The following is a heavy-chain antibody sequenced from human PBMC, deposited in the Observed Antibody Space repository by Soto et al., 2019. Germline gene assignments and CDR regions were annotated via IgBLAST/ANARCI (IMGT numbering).Heavy chain of an antibody. CDR1: GFRFSDHS. Sequence: LVESGGGLVYPGGSLRLSCEGSGFRFSDHSMNWVRQAPGKGLQGISYISSNSDITYYADSVKGRFTVSRDNANNALFLQMNSLRDDDTATYYCARLPKGSLVTAWGQGARVTVSS. J-gene: IGHJ4*02. V-gene: IGHV3-48*02. CDR3: ARLPKGSLVTA. CDR2: ISSNSDIT. D-gene: IGHD2-21*02.